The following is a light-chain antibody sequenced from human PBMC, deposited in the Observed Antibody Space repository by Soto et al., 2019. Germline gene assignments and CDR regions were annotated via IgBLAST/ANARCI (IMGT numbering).Light chain of an antibody. V-gene: IGKV1D-16*01. CDR2: SAS. CDR1: QGIDSW. CDR3: QQYNSYSPT. Sequence: DIQMTQSPSSVSASVGDRVTITCRASQGIDSWLAWYQQKPGKAPRILIYSASTLQSGVPSRFSGSGSGTDFTLTISSLHPDDFATYYCQQYNSYSPTFGQGTKVDIK. J-gene: IGKJ1*01.